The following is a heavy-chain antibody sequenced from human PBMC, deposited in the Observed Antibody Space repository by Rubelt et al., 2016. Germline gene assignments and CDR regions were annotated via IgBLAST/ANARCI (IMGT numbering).Heavy chain of an antibody. J-gene: IGHJ6*03. CDR3: ARDWGLGYCSSTSCYTIPQDYYYYMDV. Sequence: QSGAEVKKPGASVKVSCKASGYTFTGYYMHWVRQAPGQGLEWMGRIIPILGIANYAQKFQGRVTITADKSTSTAYMELSSLRSEDTAVYYCARDWGLGYCSSTSCYTIPQDYYYYMDVWGKGTTVTVSS. CDR1: GYTFTGYY. CDR2: IIPILGIA. D-gene: IGHD2-2*02. V-gene: IGHV1-69*04.